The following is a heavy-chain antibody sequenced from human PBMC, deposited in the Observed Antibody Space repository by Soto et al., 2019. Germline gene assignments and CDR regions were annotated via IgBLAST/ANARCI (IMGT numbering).Heavy chain of an antibody. CDR1: GYSFTSYW. D-gene: IGHD1-26*01. CDR3: ARRGGRVGKKDYYYGMDV. J-gene: IGHJ6*02. V-gene: IGHV5-10-1*01. Sequence: PGESLKISCKGSGYSFTSYWISWVRQMPGKGLEWMGRTDPSDSYTNYSPSFQGHVTISADKSISTAYLQWSSLKASDTAMYYCARRGGRVGKKDYYYGMDVWGQGTTVTVSS. CDR2: TDPSDSYT.